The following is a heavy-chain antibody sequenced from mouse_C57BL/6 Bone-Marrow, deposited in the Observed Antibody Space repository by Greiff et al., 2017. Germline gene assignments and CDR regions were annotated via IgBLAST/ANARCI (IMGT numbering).Heavy chain of an antibody. CDR2: ISYSGST. J-gene: IGHJ4*01. CDR1: GYSITSDY. V-gene: IGHV3-8*01. D-gene: IGHD1-1*01. Sequence: EVQGVESGPGLAKPSQTLSLTCSVTGYSITSDYWNWIRKFPGNKLEYMGYISYSGSTYYNPSLKSRISITRDTSKNQYYLQLNSVTTEDTATYYCARYYYGSSTGAYAMEYWGQGTSVTVSS. CDR3: ARYYYGSSTGAYAMEY.